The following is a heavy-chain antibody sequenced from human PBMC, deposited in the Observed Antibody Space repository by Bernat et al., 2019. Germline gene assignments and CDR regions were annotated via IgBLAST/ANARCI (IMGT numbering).Heavy chain of an antibody. Sequence: EVQLVESGGGLVQPGGSLRLSCAASGFTFRSYWMSWVRQAPGKGLEWVGNIKQDGSEKYFVDSVRGQFTISRDNAKNSLYLQMSSLRAEDTAVYYCARVHSVGYGVMDVWGEGTTVTVSS. CDR2: IKQDGSEK. D-gene: IGHD5-12*01. CDR1: GFTFRSYW. V-gene: IGHV3-7*03. CDR3: ARVHSVGYGVMDV. J-gene: IGHJ6*03.